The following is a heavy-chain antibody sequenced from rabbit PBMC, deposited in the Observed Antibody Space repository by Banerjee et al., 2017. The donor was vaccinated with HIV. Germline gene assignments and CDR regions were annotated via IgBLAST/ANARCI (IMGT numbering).Heavy chain of an antibody. V-gene: IGHV1S40*01. CDR1: GFSFSSSHW. CDR2: IVTGSSGST. CDR3: ARDSAYSYAYAT. J-gene: IGHJ6*01. D-gene: IGHD6-1*01. Sequence: QSLEESGGDLVKPGASLTLTCTASGFSFSSSHWICWVRQAPGKGLEWIACIVTGSSGSTYYASWAKGRFTISKTSSTTVTLQMTSLTAADTATYFCARDSAYSYAYATWGPGTLVTVS.